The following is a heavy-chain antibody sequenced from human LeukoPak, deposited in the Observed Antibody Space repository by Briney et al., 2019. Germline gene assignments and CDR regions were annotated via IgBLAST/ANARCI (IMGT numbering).Heavy chain of an antibody. V-gene: IGHV3-53*01. Sequence: GGSLRLSCAASGFTVSRNYMSWVRQAPGKGLEWDSVISSGGNTYYTDSVKGRFTISRDNSKNTLYLQMNSLSAEDTALYYCARQTAVAGISGWFDPWGQGTLVTVSS. CDR2: ISSGGNT. J-gene: IGHJ5*02. CDR3: ARQTAVAGISGWFDP. D-gene: IGHD6-19*01. CDR1: GFTVSRNY.